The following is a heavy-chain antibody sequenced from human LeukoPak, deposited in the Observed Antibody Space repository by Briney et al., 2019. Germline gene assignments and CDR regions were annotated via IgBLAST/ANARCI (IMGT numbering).Heavy chain of an antibody. V-gene: IGHV4-34*01. CDR3: ARLYYYDSSGYYYRRGAFDY. D-gene: IGHD3-22*01. CDR1: GGSFSGYY. J-gene: IGHJ4*02. Sequence: SETLSLTCAVYGGSFSGYYWSWIRQPPGKGLEWIGEINHSGSTNYNPSLKSRVTISVDTSKNQFSLKLSSVTAADTAVYYCARLYYYDSSGYYYRRGAFDYWGQGTLVTVSS. CDR2: INHSGST.